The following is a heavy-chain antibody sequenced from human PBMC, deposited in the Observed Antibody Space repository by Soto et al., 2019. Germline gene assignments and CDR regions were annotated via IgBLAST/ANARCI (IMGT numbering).Heavy chain of an antibody. CDR2: IKSKTDGGTT. J-gene: IGHJ6*02. CDR1: GFTFSNAW. CDR3: TTVSKSTIFGVVITYYYGMDV. Sequence: EVQLVESGGGLVKPGGSLRLSCAASGFTFSNAWMSWVRQAPGKGLEWVGRIKSKTDGGTTDYAAPVKGRFTISRDDSKNTLYLQMNSLKTEDTAVYYCTTVSKSTIFGVVITYYYGMDVWGQGTTVTVSS. D-gene: IGHD3-3*01. V-gene: IGHV3-15*01.